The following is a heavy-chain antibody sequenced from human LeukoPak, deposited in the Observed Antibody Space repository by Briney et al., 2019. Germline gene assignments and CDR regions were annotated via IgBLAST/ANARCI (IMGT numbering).Heavy chain of an antibody. D-gene: IGHD3-22*01. CDR1: GYTFTSYG. CDR2: ISAYNGNT. J-gene: IGHJ4*02. Sequence: ASVKVSCKASGYTFTSYGISWVRQAPGQGLEWMGWISAYNGNTNYAQKLQGRVTMTTGTSTSTAYMELRSLRSDDTAVYYCARDREDSSGYLPDYWGQGTLVTVSS. CDR3: ARDREDSSGYLPDY. V-gene: IGHV1-18*01.